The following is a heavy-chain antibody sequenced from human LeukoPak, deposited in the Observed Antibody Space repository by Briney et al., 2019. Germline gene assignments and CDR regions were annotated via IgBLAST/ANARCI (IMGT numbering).Heavy chain of an antibody. CDR3: ARMYSGTSYYFDY. D-gene: IGHD1-26*01. Sequence: SETLSLTCTVSGGSISSYYWSWIRQPPGKGLEWIGNIYDRGSTKYNPSLKSRVTISVDTSKNQFSLRLSSVTAADTAVYYCARMYSGTSYYFDYWGQGTLVTVSS. CDR1: GGSISSYY. CDR2: IYDRGST. J-gene: IGHJ4*02. V-gene: IGHV4-59*01.